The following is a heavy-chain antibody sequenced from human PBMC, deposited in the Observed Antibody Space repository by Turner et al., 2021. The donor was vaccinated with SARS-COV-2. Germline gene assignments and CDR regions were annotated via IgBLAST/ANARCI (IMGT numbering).Heavy chain of an antibody. CDR3: ARAKFYYYDSSGYQYYFDY. CDR2: IIPILGIA. J-gene: IGHJ4*02. V-gene: IGHV1-69*04. CDR1: GGTFSSYA. Sequence: QVQLVQSGAEVKKPGSSVKVSCKASGGTFSSYAINWVRQAPGQGLEWMGRIIPILGIANYAQKFQGRVTITADKSTSTAYMELSSLRSEDTAVYYCARAKFYYYDSSGYQYYFDYWSQGTLVTVSS. D-gene: IGHD3-22*01.